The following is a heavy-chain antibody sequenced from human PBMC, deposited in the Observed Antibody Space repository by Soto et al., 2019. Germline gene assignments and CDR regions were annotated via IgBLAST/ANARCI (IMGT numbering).Heavy chain of an antibody. D-gene: IGHD1-26*01. CDR2: INHSGST. CDR3: ARGGRTRVYGMDV. Sequence: SETLSLTCAVYGGSFSGYYWSWIRQPPGKGLEWIGEINHSGSTNYNPPLKSRVTISVDTSKNQFSLKLSSVTAADTAVYYCARGGRTRVYGMDVWGQGTTVTVSS. V-gene: IGHV4-34*01. CDR1: GGSFSGYY. J-gene: IGHJ6*02.